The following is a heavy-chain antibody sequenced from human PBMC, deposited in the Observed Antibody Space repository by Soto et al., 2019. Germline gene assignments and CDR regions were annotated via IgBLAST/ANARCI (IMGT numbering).Heavy chain of an antibody. Sequence: EVQLLESGGGLVQPGGSLRLSCAASGFTFSNYVMSWVRQAPGRGLEWVSGISGSGIGTYLADSVKGRFTISRDNSKNTVSLQMNSLRADDTAVYYCAKATWDSGRGPFDFWGQGKLVTGTS. V-gene: IGHV3-23*01. J-gene: IGHJ4*02. D-gene: IGHD3-10*01. CDR1: GFTFSNYV. CDR2: ISGSGIGT. CDR3: AKATWDSGRGPFDF.